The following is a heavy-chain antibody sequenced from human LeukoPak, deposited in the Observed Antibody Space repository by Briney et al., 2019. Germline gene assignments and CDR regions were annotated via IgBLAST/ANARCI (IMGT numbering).Heavy chain of an antibody. Sequence: SETLSLTCTVSGDSINTKNYYWGWIRQPPGKGLEWIGSIYYSGDTYYNPSLKSRVTLSIDTSKNQFSLRLSSVTAADTAVYHCARHSYGTFDYWGQGTLVTVSS. CDR2: IYYSGDT. J-gene: IGHJ4*02. CDR3: ARHSYGTFDY. D-gene: IGHD5-18*01. V-gene: IGHV4-39*01. CDR1: GDSINTKNYY.